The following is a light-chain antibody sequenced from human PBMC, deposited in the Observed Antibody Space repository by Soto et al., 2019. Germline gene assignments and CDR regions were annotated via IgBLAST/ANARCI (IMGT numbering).Light chain of an antibody. V-gene: IGLV1-44*01. CDR3: QSFDNSVSGSGV. J-gene: IGLJ3*02. CDR1: TSNIGPNI. CDR2: SNV. Sequence: QSVVTQPPSASGTPGQRVTISCSGTTSNIGPNIVHWYRQLPGTAPKLLIYSNVKRPSGVPDRFSASKSGTSASLAISGLQSEDEADYYCQSFDNSVSGSGVFGGGTKLTVL.